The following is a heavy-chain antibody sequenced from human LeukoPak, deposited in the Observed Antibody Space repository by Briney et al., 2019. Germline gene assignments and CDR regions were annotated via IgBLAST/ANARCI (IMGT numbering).Heavy chain of an antibody. CDR2: INHSGST. D-gene: IGHD3-10*01. Sequence: SETLSLTCAVYGGSFSGYYWSWIRQPPGKGLEWIGEINHSGSTNYNPSLKSRVTISVDTSKNQFSLKLSSVTAADTAVYYCARGRVLLWFGELTAKYYLDYWGQGTLVTVSS. CDR1: GGSFSGYY. CDR3: ARGRVLLWFGELTAKYYLDY. V-gene: IGHV4-34*01. J-gene: IGHJ4*02.